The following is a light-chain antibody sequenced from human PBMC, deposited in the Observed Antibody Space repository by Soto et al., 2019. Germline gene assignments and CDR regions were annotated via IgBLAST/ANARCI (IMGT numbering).Light chain of an antibody. CDR3: QQGGT. Sequence: EIVLTQSPATLSLSPGERATLSCRTSQSVSNYLAWYQQKPGQAPRLLIYDASNRATGIPARFRGSGSGTDFTLTISSLEPKDFAVYYCQQGGTFGQGTRLVIK. J-gene: IGKJ5*01. CDR2: DAS. V-gene: IGKV3-11*01. CDR1: QSVSNY.